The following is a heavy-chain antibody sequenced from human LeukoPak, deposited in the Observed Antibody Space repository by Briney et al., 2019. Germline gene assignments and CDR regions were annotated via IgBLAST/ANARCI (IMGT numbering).Heavy chain of an antibody. V-gene: IGHV1-2*02. Sequence: ASVKVSCKASGYTFTGYYMHWVRQAPGQGLEWMGWINPNSGGTNYAQKFQGRVTMTRDTSISTAYMELSRLRSDDTAVYYCAREGPWVRGVNNWFDPWGQGTLVTVSS. CDR1: GYTFTGYY. CDR3: AREGPWVRGVNNWFDP. J-gene: IGHJ5*02. CDR2: INPNSGGT. D-gene: IGHD3-10*01.